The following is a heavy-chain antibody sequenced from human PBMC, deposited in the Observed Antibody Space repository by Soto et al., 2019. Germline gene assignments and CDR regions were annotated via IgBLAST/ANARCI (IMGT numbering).Heavy chain of an antibody. CDR3: ARDLLRYFDWPDYYYYAMDV. Sequence: SVKVSCKASGGTFSSYAISWVRQAPGQGLEWMGGIIPIFGTANYAQKFQGRVTMTRDTSTSTVYMELSSLRSEDTAVYYCARDLLRYFDWPDYYYYAMDVWGQGTTVTVSS. D-gene: IGHD3-9*01. CDR1: GGTFSSYA. V-gene: IGHV1-69*05. CDR2: IIPIFGTA. J-gene: IGHJ6*02.